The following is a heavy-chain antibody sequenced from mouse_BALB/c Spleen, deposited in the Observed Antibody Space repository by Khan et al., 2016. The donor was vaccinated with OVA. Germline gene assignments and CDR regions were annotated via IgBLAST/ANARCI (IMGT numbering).Heavy chain of an antibody. D-gene: IGHD1-1*01. V-gene: IGHV3-2*02. CDR2: ISYSGNT. CDR3: ARVYGGDFDY. J-gene: IGHJ2*01. Sequence: EVKLEESGPGLVKPSQSLSLICTVTGYSITSDYAWNRIRQFPGNKLEWMGFISYSGNTKYNPSLKSRISITRDTSKNQFFLQLNSVTTEDTATYYCARVYGGDFDYWGQGTTLTVSS. CDR1: GYSITSDYA.